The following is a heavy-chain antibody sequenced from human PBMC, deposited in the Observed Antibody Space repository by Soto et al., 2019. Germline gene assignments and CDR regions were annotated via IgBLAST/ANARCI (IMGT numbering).Heavy chain of an antibody. CDR3: AKRGDNDFWTGYGMDV. V-gene: IGHV3-23*01. D-gene: IGHD3-3*01. Sequence: GSLLLAGSASGFTFSSYAMSWVRQAAGKGLEWVSAISGSGGSTYYADSVKVRFTISRDNSKNTLYLQMNSLRAEDTAVYYCAKRGDNDFWTGYGMDVWGQGTTVTVSS. CDR1: GFTFSSYA. J-gene: IGHJ6*02. CDR2: ISGSGGST.